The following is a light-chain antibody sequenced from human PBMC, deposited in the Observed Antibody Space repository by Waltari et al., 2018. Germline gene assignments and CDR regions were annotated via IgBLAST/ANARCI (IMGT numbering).Light chain of an antibody. CDR3: QHYVTLPVT. Sequence: SCRTSQSISKYLAWYQQRPGQAPRLLIYQASSRATGIPDRFSGSGSGTDFSLTISRLEPEDFAVYYCQHYVTLPVTFGQGTKVEIK. CDR2: QAS. CDR1: QSISKY. V-gene: IGKV3-20*01. J-gene: IGKJ1*01.